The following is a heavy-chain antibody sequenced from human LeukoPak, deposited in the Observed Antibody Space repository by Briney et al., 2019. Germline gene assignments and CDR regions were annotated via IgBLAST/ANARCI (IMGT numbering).Heavy chain of an antibody. CDR3: ARDYSSSWYNWFDP. V-gene: IGHV3-11*01. CDR1: GFTFSDYY. CDR2: ISSSGSAI. D-gene: IGHD6-13*01. J-gene: IGHJ5*02. Sequence: GGSLRLSCAASGFTFSDYYMSWIRQAPGKGLEWVSYISSSGSAIYYADSVKGRFTISRDNAKNSLYLQMNSLRAEDTAVYYCARDYSSSWYNWFDPWGQGTLVTVSS.